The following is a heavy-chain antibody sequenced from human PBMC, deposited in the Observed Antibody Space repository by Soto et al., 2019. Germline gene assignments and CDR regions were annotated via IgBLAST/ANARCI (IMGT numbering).Heavy chain of an antibody. Sequence: SETLSLTCDVSGASITTYYWSWVRQAPGKGLEWIGNVYHTGSTDYNSSLRSGVTISVDTTKNHFSLNMLSVPAADTAVYYCAGHLFGSGRTLDSWGQGALVTVSS. CDR2: VYHTGST. D-gene: IGHD6-19*01. J-gene: IGHJ4*02. V-gene: IGHV4-59*13. CDR1: GASITTYY. CDR3: AGHLFGSGRTLDS.